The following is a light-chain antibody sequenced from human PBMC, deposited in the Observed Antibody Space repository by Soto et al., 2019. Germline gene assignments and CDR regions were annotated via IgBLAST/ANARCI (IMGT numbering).Light chain of an antibody. Sequence: EIVLSQSPDALSLSPGERVSLSCMASRPVVSQYIAWYHQKSGQAPRLLLHDAVTRATGIPDRFSGSGSGSGTDFTLFSSRLEPEDCGVYYCQQNGRSPTFGPGTQVEVK. J-gene: IGKJ3*01. CDR3: QQNGRSPT. CDR2: DAV. CDR1: RPVVSQY. V-gene: IGKV3-20*01.